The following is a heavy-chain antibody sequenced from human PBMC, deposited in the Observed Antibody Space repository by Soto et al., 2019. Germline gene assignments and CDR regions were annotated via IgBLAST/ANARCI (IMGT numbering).Heavy chain of an antibody. J-gene: IGHJ4*02. CDR3: ARDDRRWSHLPGGY. Sequence: GGSLRLSCAASGFTFSSYGMHWVRQAPGKGLEWVAVIWYDGSNKYYADSVKGRFTISRDNSKNTLYLQMNSLRAEDTAVYYCARDDRRWSHLPGGYWGQGTLVTVSS. D-gene: IGHD2-15*01. CDR2: IWYDGSNK. CDR1: GFTFSSYG. V-gene: IGHV3-33*01.